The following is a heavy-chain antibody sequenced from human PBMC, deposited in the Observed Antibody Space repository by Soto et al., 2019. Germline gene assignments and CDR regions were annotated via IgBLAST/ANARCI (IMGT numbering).Heavy chain of an antibody. CDR1: GFTFSSYG. J-gene: IGHJ6*02. V-gene: IGHV3-30*18. CDR3: AKGDLRKDVGSSSWYWSTTYYYYGMDV. CDR2: ISYDGSNK. Sequence: QVQLVESGGGVVQPGRSLRLSCAASGFTFSSYGMHWVRQAPGKGLEWVAVISYDGSNKYYADSVKGRFTISRDNSKNTLYLQMNSLRAEDTAVYYCAKGDLRKDVGSSSWYWSTTYYYYGMDVWGQGTTVTVSS. D-gene: IGHD6-13*01.